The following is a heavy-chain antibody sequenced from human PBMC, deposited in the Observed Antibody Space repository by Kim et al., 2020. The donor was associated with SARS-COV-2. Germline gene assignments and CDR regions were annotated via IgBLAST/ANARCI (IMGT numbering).Heavy chain of an antibody. V-gene: IGHV1-46*01. Sequence: ASVKVSCKASGYTFTSYYMHWVRQAPGQGLEWMGIINPSGGSTSYAQKFQGRVTMTRDTSTSTVSMELSSLRSEDTAVYYCARDHVLLWLDPSNNWFDPWGQGTLVTVSS. CDR3: ARDHVLLWLDPSNNWFDP. CDR1: GYTFTSYY. D-gene: IGHD3-10*01. CDR2: INPSGGST. J-gene: IGHJ5*02.